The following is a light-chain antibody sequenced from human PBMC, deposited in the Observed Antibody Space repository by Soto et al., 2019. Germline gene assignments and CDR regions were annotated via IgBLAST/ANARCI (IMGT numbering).Light chain of an antibody. CDR1: QSVSSN. V-gene: IGKV3-15*01. CDR2: GAS. Sequence: EIVMTQSPATLSVSPGERATLSCRASQSVSSNLAWYQQKPGQAPSLLIYGASTRATVIPARFSGSGSGTEFTLTISSLQSEDFAVCYCQQYNNWPPYTFGQGTKLEIK. J-gene: IGKJ2*01. CDR3: QQYNNWPPYT.